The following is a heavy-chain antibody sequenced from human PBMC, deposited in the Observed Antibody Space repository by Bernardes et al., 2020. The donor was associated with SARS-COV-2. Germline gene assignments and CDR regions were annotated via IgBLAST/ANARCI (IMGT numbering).Heavy chain of an antibody. J-gene: IGHJ5*01. CDR3: ARRYSGYDMFNWFDS. V-gene: IGHV4-39*01. D-gene: IGHD5-12*01. Sequence: SETLSLTCAVSGASIRSNNYYWAWIRQSPGKGLEWIGTIYYTKTIYYNPSLKSRVTISVDTSKNQLSLSLSSVTAADTAVYYCARRYSGYDMFNWFDSWGQGAQITVSS. CDR1: GASIRSNNYY. CDR2: IYYTKTI.